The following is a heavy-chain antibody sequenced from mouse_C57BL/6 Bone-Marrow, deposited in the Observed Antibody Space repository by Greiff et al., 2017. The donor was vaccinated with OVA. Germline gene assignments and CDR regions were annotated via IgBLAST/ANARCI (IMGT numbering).Heavy chain of an antibody. CDR1: GYTFTSYG. CDR3: AGCYYGSSYWYFDV. D-gene: IGHD1-1*01. V-gene: IGHV1-81*01. J-gene: IGHJ1*03. Sequence: QVQLQQSGAELARPGASVKLSCKASGYTFTSYGISWVKQRTGQGLEWIGEIYPRSGNTYYNEKFKGKSTLTVDKSSSTASLQLSSLTSEDSAVYDCAGCYYGSSYWYFDVWGTGTTVTVSS. CDR2: IYPRSGNT.